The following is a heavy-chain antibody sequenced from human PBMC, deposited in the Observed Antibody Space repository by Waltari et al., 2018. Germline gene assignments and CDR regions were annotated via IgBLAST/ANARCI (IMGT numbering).Heavy chain of an antibody. J-gene: IGHJ5*02. CDR2: IYYSGST. V-gene: IGHV4-31*01. CDR1: GGSISSGGYY. D-gene: IGHD5-18*01. CDR3: ARSDTAMVNWFDP. Sequence: QVQLQESGPGLVKPSQTLSLTCTVSGGSISSGGYYWSWIRQHPGKGLEWIGYIYYSGSTYYNPSLKSLVTISVDTSKNQFSLKLSSVTAADTAVYYCARSDTAMVNWFDPWGQGTLVTVSS.